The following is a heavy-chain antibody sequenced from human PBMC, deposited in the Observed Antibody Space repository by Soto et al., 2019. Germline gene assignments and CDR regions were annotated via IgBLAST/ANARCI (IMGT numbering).Heavy chain of an antibody. CDR2: IYPGDSDT. CDR3: ARAGYSSSWYY. V-gene: IGHV5-51*01. Sequence: GESLKISCTGSGYSFNTYWIAWVRQMPGKGLEWMGIIYPGDSDTRYSPSFQGQVTISVDKSISTAYLQWSSLKASDSAMYYCARAGYSSSWYYWGQGTLVTVSS. J-gene: IGHJ4*02. CDR1: GYSFNTYW. D-gene: IGHD6-13*01.